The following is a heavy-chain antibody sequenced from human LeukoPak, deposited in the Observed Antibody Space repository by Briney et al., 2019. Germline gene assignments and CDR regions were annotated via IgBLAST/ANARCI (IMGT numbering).Heavy chain of an antibody. CDR1: GLTVSSNY. J-gene: IGHJ4*02. CDR3: ARHTNDLWSGFDY. CDR2: IYSGDNT. V-gene: IGHV3-53*01. D-gene: IGHD3-3*01. Sequence: PGGSLRLSCAASGLTVSSNYMSWVRQAPGKGLEWVSVIYSGDNTFYADSVKGRFTISRDNSKNTLYLQINSLRAEDTAMYYCARHTNDLWSGFDYWGQGILVTVSS.